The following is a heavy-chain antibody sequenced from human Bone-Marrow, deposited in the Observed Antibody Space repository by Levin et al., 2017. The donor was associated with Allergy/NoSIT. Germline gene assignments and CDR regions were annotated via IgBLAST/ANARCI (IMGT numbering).Heavy chain of an antibody. V-gene: IGHV3-30-3*01. CDR3: ARDLVGGAFDI. CDR2: VSYDGNNE. CDR1: GFTFSSYT. D-gene: IGHD2-8*02. J-gene: IGHJ3*02. Sequence: GGSLRLSCAASGFTFSSYTMHWVRQAPGKGLEWVAVVSYDGNNEYYEDSVKGRFTISRDNSKNTLYLQMNSLKTEDTAVYYCARDLVGGAFDIWGQGTMVTVSS.